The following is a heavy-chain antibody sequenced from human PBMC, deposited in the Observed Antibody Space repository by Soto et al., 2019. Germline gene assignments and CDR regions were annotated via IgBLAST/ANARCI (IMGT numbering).Heavy chain of an antibody. CDR2: IWYDGSNK. J-gene: IGHJ4*02. CDR1: GCTFSSYS. Sequence: GSLRLSCAASGCTFSSYSMNWVRHAPGKGQEWVAVIWYDGSNKYYADSVKGRFTISRDNSKNTLYLQMNSLRAEDTAVYYCARELDADSDYWGQGTLVTVFS. CDR3: ARELDADSDY. V-gene: IGHV3-33*08.